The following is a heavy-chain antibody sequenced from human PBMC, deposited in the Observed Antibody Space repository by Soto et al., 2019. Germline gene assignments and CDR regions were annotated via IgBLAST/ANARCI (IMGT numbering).Heavy chain of an antibody. J-gene: IGHJ6*02. Sequence: PGESLKISCKGSGYSFTSYWISWVRQMPGKGLEWMGRIDPSDSYTNYSPSFQGHVTISADKFISTAYLQWSSLKASDTAMYYCARRGDGYNPLSYYYGMDVWGQGTTVTVSS. CDR3: ARRGDGYNPLSYYYGMDV. V-gene: IGHV5-10-1*01. D-gene: IGHD3-10*01. CDR1: GYSFTSYW. CDR2: IDPSDSYT.